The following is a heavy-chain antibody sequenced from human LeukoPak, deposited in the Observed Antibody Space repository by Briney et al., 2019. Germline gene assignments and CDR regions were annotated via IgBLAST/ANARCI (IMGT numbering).Heavy chain of an antibody. CDR2: IYYSGST. Sequence: SETLSLTCTVSGGSISSSSYYWGWIRQPPGQGLEWIGYIYYSGSTYYNPSLKSRVTISVDTSKNQFSLKLSSVTATDTAVYYCARVGGQSGYWGQGTLVTVSS. D-gene: IGHD3-16*01. V-gene: IGHV4-31*03. CDR1: GGSISSSSYY. CDR3: ARVGGQSGY. J-gene: IGHJ4*02.